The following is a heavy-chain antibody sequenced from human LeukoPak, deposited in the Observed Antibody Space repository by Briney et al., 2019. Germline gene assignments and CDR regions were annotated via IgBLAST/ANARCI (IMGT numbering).Heavy chain of an antibody. CDR2: IIPILGIA. Sequence: GASVKVSCKASGGTFTSYAISWVRQAPGQGLEWMGRIIPILGIANYAQKFQGRVTITADKSTSTAYMELSSLRSEDTAVYYCARSFSRYDSSGYYLSSYFDYWGQGTLVTVSS. CDR3: ARSFSRYDSSGYYLSSYFDY. V-gene: IGHV1-69*04. D-gene: IGHD3-22*01. CDR1: GGTFTSYA. J-gene: IGHJ4*02.